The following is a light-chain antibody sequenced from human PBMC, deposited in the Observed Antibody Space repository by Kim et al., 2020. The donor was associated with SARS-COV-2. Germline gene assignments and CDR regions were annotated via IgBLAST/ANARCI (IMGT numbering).Light chain of an antibody. Sequence: ACGQKVRMTSREDSRRSMYASGYQQKTGQGPVLVIYGKNNRRSGSPDRFSCSTSENTASLTIAGAQAEDEADYYCNSRDSSGNNLVFGGGTKVTVL. J-gene: IGLJ3*02. CDR2: GKN. V-gene: IGLV3-19*01. CDR1: SRRSMY. CDR3: NSRDSSGNNLV.